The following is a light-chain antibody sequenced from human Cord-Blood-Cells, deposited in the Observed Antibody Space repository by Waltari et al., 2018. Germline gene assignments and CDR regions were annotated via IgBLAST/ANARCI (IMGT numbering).Light chain of an antibody. CDR1: ISDVGGYNY. V-gene: IGLV2-14*01. J-gene: IGLJ2*01. CDR2: EVS. Sequence: QSALTQPASVSGSPGQSITLSCTGTISDVGGYNYVSWYQQHPGKAPKLMIYEVSNRPSGVSNRFSGSKSGNTASLTISGLQAEDEADYYCSSYTSSSTVVFGGGTKLTVL. CDR3: SSYTSSSTVV.